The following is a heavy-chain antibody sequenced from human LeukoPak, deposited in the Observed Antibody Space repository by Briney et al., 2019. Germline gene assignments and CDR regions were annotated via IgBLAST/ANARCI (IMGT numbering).Heavy chain of an antibody. CDR1: GFTFSSYA. CDR3: AKAGDCSGGSCYPPPYYYYYYGMDV. Sequence: GGSLRLSCAASGFTFSSYAMSWVRQPPGKGLEWVAAISGSGGSTYYADSVKGRFTISRDNSKNTLYLQMNSLRAEDTAVYYCAKAGDCSGGSCYPPPYYYYYYGMDVWGQGTTVTVSS. V-gene: IGHV3-23*01. J-gene: IGHJ6*02. CDR2: ISGSGGST. D-gene: IGHD2-15*01.